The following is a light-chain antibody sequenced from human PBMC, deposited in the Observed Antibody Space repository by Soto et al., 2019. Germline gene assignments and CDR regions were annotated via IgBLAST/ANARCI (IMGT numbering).Light chain of an antibody. CDR3: QQTYSTPVT. CDR1: QIIGSS. Sequence: DIQMTQSPSSLSASVGDRVAITCRASQIIGSSLSWYQQKPGKAPDLLIFAASSLHSGVASRFSGSGSGTDFTLTISSLQLEDVATYYCQQTYSTPVTFGGGTKVEI. CDR2: AAS. J-gene: IGKJ4*01. V-gene: IGKV1-39*01.